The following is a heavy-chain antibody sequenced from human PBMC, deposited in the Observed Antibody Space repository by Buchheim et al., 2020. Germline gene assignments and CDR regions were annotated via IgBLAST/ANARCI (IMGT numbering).Heavy chain of an antibody. CDR3: ANTAMAVYYFDY. Sequence: QVQLVQSGAEVKKPGSSVKVSCKASGGTFSSYAISWVRQAPGQGLEWMGRIIPILGIANYAQKFQGRVTITADKSQSTADMELSSLRSEDTAVYYCANTAMAVYYFDYWGQGTL. CDR2: IIPILGIA. V-gene: IGHV1-69*04. D-gene: IGHD5-18*01. J-gene: IGHJ4*02. CDR1: GGTFSSYA.